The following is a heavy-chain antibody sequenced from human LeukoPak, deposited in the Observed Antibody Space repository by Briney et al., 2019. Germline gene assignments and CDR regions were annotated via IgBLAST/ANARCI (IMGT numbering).Heavy chain of an antibody. J-gene: IGHJ4*02. D-gene: IGHD2-2*01. V-gene: IGHV4-39*01. CDR3: ARMLNIVVVPAAPYGSGSYYFDY. CDR1: GGSISSSSYY. Sequence: SETLSLTCTVSGGSISSSSYYWGWIRQPPGKGLEWIGSIYYSGSTYYNPSLKSRVTISVDTSKNQFSLKLSSVTAADTAVYYCARMLNIVVVPAAPYGSGSYYFDYWGQGTLVTVSS. CDR2: IYYSGST.